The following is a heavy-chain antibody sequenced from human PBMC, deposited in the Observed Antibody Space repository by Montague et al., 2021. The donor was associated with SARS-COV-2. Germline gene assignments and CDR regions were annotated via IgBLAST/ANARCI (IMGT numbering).Heavy chain of an antibody. J-gene: IGHJ4*02. CDR3: ARDHLGNVETYFDY. Sequence: SLRLSCAASGFTFSDYYMNWVRQAPGKGLECVSYISSSGSTIYYAHSVKGRFTISRDNAKNSLYLQMNSLRAEDTAVYYYARDHLGNVETYFDYWGQGTLVTVSS. D-gene: IGHD3-10*02. CDR1: GFTFSDYY. V-gene: IGHV3-11*01. CDR2: ISSSGSTI.